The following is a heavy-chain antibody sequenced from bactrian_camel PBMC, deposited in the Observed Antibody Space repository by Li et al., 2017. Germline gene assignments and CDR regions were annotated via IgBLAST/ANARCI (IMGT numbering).Heavy chain of an antibody. V-gene: IGHV3-3*01. Sequence: QVQLVESGGGSVQTGGSLALSCVAAKLTFSSNCMGWFRQAPGKEREGVAAILLRGDDTAYADAVKGRFTISQDATKDTVHLQMTRLRPEDTAMYYCAADLSPISGGGFCYWGQGTQVTVS. CDR3: AADLSPISGGGFCY. CDR2: ILLRGDDT. D-gene: IGHD7*01. CDR1: KLTFSSNC. J-gene: IGHJ6*01.